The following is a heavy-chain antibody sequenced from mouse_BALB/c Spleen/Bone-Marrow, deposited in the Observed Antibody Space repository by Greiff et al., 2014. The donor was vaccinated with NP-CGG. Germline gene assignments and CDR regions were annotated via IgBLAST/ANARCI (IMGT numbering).Heavy chain of an antibody. CDR2: FYPGSGSI. CDR3: ARHEERGLLWSYYYAMDY. CDR1: GYTFTEYI. D-gene: IGHD2-1*01. V-gene: IGHV1-62-2*01. J-gene: IGHJ4*01. Sequence: VKLVESGAGLVKPGASVKLSCKASGYTFTEYIIHWVKQRSGQGLEWIGWFYPGSGSIKYNEKFKDKATLTADKSSSTVYMELSRLTSEDSAVYFCARHEERGLLWSYYYAMDYWGQGTSVTVSS.